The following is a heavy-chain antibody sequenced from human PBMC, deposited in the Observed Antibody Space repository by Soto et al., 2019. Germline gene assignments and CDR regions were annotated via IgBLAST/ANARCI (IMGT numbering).Heavy chain of an antibody. Sequence: ASVKVSCKASRYTFISYDINWVRQAPGQGLEWMGWMNPSSANTGYAQKFQSRISMTRNTSMNTAYMELNSLTSEDTAVYYCTRGQEVWWNAGPLGLHGLDVWGQGTTVTVSS. J-gene: IGHJ6*02. CDR3: TRGQEVWWNAGPLGLHGLDV. CDR1: RYTFISYD. CDR2: MNPSSANT. D-gene: IGHD3-16*01. V-gene: IGHV1-8*01.